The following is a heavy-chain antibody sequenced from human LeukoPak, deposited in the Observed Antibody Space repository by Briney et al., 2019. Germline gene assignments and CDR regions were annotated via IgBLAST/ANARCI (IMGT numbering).Heavy chain of an antibody. Sequence: GESLKISCNGSGYXFTTYWISWVRQMPGKGLEWMGRIDPSDSYTNYSPSFQGHVTISVDKSISTAYLQWSSLKASDTAMYYCARQGGFYDNRGYNDASDIWGQGTVVTVSS. CDR2: IDPSDSYT. CDR1: GYXFTTYW. V-gene: IGHV5-10-1*01. CDR3: ARQGGFYDNRGYNDASDI. D-gene: IGHD3-22*01. J-gene: IGHJ3*02.